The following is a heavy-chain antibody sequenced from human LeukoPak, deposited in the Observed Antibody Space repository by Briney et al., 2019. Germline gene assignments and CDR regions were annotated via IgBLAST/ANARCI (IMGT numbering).Heavy chain of an antibody. J-gene: IGHJ3*02. CDR2: SRNKARSYTT. Sequence: PGGSLRLSCAASGFTFSDYYMSWIRQAPGKGLEWVGRSRNKARSYTTEYAASVKGRFTISRDESTNSLYLQMNSLRVEDTAVYYCAKEGVSPAVQFAFDIWGQGTIVTVSS. D-gene: IGHD2-2*01. CDR1: GFTFSDYY. CDR3: AKEGVSPAVQFAFDI. V-gene: IGHV3-72*01.